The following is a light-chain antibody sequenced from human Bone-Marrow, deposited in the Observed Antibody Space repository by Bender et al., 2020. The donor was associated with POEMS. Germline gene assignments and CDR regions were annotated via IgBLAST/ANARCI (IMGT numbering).Light chain of an antibody. CDR1: SSDIGVYSF. Sequence: QSALTQPASVSGSPGQSITISCTGTSSDIGVYSFVSWYQQYTDKAPKLLIYDATDRPSGISDRFSGSKSGNTASLTISGLQAEDEADYYCSSYTTMNTHVVFGGGTKLTVL. J-gene: IGLJ2*01. CDR2: DAT. CDR3: SSYTTMNTHVV. V-gene: IGLV2-14*03.